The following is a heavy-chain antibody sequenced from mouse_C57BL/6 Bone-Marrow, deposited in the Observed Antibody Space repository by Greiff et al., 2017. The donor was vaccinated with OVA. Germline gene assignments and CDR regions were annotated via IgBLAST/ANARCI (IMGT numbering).Heavy chain of an antibody. D-gene: IGHD2-1*01. CDR3: ARYYGNYVATDWYFDV. CDR2: IHPNSGST. V-gene: IGHV1-64*01. Sequence: QVQLKQPGAELVKPGASVKLSCKASGYTFTSYWMHWVKQRPGQGLEWIGMIHPNSGSTNYNEKFKSKATLTVDKSSSTAYMQLSSLTSEDSAVYYCARYYGNYVATDWYFDVWGTGTTVTVSS. CDR1: GYTFTSYW. J-gene: IGHJ1*03.